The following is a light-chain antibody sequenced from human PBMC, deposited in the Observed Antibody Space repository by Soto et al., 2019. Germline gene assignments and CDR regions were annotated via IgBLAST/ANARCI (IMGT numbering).Light chain of an antibody. CDR1: QSVSSSN. J-gene: IGKJ1*01. Sequence: EIVLTQSPDTLSLSPGERATLSCRASQSVSSSNLAWYQHKPGQAPRLLIYVASRRATGIPDRFSGSGSGTEFTLTITRLEPDDFAVYYCQQHGSGPWTFGQGTKVEIK. V-gene: IGKV3-20*01. CDR3: QQHGSGPWT. CDR2: VAS.